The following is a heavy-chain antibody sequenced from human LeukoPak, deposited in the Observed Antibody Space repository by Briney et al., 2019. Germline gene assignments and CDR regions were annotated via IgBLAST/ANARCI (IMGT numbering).Heavy chain of an antibody. V-gene: IGHV3-23*01. D-gene: IGHD3-10*01. CDR2: ISGSGGST. Sequence: PGGSLRLSCAASGFTFSSYAMSRVRQAPGNGLEWGSAISGSGGSTYYADSVKGRFTISRDNSKNTLYLQMNSLRAEDTAVYYCAKSSPRWFGELLDVWGQGTTVTVSS. CDR1: GFTFSSYA. J-gene: IGHJ6*02. CDR3: AKSSPRWFGELLDV.